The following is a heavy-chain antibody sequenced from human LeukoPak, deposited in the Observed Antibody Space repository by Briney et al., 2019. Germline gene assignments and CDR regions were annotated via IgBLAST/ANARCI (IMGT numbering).Heavy chain of an antibody. CDR2: TNSDGSST. CDR3: ARVALYGMDV. CDR1: GFTFSSYW. Sequence: GGSLRLSCAASGFTFSSYWMHWVRQAPGKGLVWVSRTNSDGSSTSYADSVKGRFTISRDNAKNTLYLQMNSLRAEDTAVYYCARVALYGMDVWGQGTTVTVSS. V-gene: IGHV3-74*01. J-gene: IGHJ6*02.